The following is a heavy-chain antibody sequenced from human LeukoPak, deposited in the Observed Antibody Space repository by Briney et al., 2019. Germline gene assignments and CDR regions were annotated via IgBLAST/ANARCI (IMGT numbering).Heavy chain of an antibody. Sequence: GASVKVSCKASVYTFTGYYMHGVRQSPGQGLEGIVWSNPNSGGTNYAQKFQGRVTMTRDTSISTAYMGLSRLRSADTAVYYCARERAGDYDFWSGYYNWGQGTLVTVSS. V-gene: IGHV1-2*02. J-gene: IGHJ4*02. D-gene: IGHD3-3*01. CDR3: ARERAGDYDFWSGYYN. CDR1: VYTFTGYY. CDR2: SNPNSGGT.